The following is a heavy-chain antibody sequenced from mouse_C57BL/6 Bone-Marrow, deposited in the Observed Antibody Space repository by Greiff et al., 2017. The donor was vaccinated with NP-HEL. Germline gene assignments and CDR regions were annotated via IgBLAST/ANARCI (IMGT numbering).Heavy chain of an antibody. CDR2: IDPSDSET. V-gene: IGHV1-52*01. Sequence: QVQLQQPGAELVRPGSSVKLSCKASGYTFTSYWMHWVKQRPIQGLEWIGNIDPSDSETHYNQKFKDKATLTVDKSSSTAYMQLSSLTSEDSAVYYWARDDGSINWYFEVWGTGTTVTVSS. J-gene: IGHJ1*03. CDR1: GYTFTSYW. D-gene: IGHD1-1*01. CDR3: ARDDGSINWYFEV.